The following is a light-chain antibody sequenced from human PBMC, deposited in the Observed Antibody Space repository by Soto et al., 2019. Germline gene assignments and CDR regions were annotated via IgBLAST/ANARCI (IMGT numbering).Light chain of an antibody. CDR1: QGVASN. CDR2: GAS. J-gene: IGKJ2*01. CDR3: QQYHNWPPQYT. V-gene: IGKV3-15*01. Sequence: EIVMTQSPASLSVSPGDGATLSCRASQGVASNVAWYQQKPGQGPRLLIHGASTRAVGVPARFSGSGSGTDFTLTISSLQSEDFAVYYCQQYHNWPPQYTFGQGTKLQIK.